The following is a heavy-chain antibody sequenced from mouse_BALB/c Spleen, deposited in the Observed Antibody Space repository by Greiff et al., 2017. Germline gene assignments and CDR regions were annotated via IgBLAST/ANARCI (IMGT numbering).Heavy chain of an antibody. D-gene: IGHD2-14*01. J-gene: IGHJ3*01. CDR1: GYTFTSYW. CDR3: AKGYDFAY. Sequence: QVHVKQPGAELVKPGASVKLSCKASGYTFTSYWMHWVKQRPGQGLEWIGEINPSNGRTNYNEKFKSKATLTVDKSSSTAYMQLSSLTSEDSAVYYCAKGYDFAYWGQGTLVTVSA. V-gene: IGHV1S81*02. CDR2: INPSNGRT.